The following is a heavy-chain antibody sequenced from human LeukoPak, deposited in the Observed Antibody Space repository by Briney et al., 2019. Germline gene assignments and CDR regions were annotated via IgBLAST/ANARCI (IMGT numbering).Heavy chain of an antibody. CDR3: ARTTVVTPEYFDL. D-gene: IGHD4-23*01. J-gene: IGHJ2*01. CDR2: IYYSGST. Sequence: PSEALSLTCTVSGGSFSTYYWSWIRQPPGKGLEWIGYIYYSGSTNYNPSLKSRVTISVDTSKNQFSLKLSSVTAADTAVYYCARTTVVTPEYFDLWGRGTLVTVSS. V-gene: IGHV4-59*01. CDR1: GGSFSTYY.